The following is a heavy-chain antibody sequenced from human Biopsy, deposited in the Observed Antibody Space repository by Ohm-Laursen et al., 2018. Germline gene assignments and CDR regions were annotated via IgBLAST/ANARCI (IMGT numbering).Heavy chain of an antibody. J-gene: IGHJ5*02. CDR1: GGSLSSYS. Sequence: SDTLSLTCTVSGGSLSSYSWSWIRQPAGKGLEWIGQIYTSGITNYNPSLKSRVTMSVDTSKNKFSLRVGSLTAADTAVYYCARDRDRRGWFDPWGQGTLVTVSS. V-gene: IGHV4-4*07. CDR3: ARDRDRRGWFDP. D-gene: IGHD1-14*01. CDR2: IYTSGIT.